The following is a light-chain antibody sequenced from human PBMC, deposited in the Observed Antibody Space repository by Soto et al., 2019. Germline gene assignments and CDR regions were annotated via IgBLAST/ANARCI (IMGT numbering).Light chain of an antibody. CDR1: QSVSSN. J-gene: IGKJ1*01. CDR2: GAS. Sequence: EIVMTQSPATLSLSPGERATLSCRASQSVSSNLAWYQQRPGQAPRLLLYGASTRATGIPARFSGSGSGTEFTLTISGLQPEDFAVYYCQQYNSWPPCTFGRGTKVEIK. CDR3: QQYNSWPPCT. V-gene: IGKV3-15*01.